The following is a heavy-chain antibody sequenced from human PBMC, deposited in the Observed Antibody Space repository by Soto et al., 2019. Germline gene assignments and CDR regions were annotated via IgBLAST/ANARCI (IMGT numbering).Heavy chain of an antibody. CDR3: ARAGSITMVRGVTSNWFDP. J-gene: IGHJ5*02. V-gene: IGHV3-21*01. CDR2: ISSSSSYI. CDR1: GFTFSSYS. D-gene: IGHD3-10*01. Sequence: GGSLRLSCAASGFTFSSYSMNWVRQAPGKGLEWVSSISSSSSYIYYADSVKGRFTISRDNAKNSPYLQMNSLRAEDTAVYYCARAGSITMVRGVTSNWFDPWGPGTLVTVSS.